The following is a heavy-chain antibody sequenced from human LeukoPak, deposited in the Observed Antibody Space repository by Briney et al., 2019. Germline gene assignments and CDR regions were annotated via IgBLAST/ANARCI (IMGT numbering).Heavy chain of an antibody. Sequence: GGSLRLSCAASGFTFSDYYMSWIRQAPGKGLEWVSYISSSGSTIYYADYVKGRFTISRDNAKNSLYLQMNSLRAEDTAVYYCARELIWEYYDILTGYSAFDYWGQGTLVTVSS. D-gene: IGHD3-9*01. J-gene: IGHJ4*02. CDR1: GFTFSDYY. CDR3: ARELIWEYYDILTGYSAFDY. CDR2: ISSSGSTI. V-gene: IGHV3-11*04.